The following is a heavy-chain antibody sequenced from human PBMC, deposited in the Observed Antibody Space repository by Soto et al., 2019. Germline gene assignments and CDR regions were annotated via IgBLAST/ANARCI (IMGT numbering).Heavy chain of an antibody. J-gene: IGHJ4*02. CDR2: IYSGGST. D-gene: IGHD3-10*01. V-gene: IGHV3-53*04. CDR3: GRDWGFRGGGAASDY. Sequence: EVQLVESGGGLVQPGGSLRLSCAASGFTVSSNYMSWVRQAPGKGLEWVSVIYSGGSTYYADSVKGRFTISRHNSKNTLYLQMNSLRGEATALYYCGRDWGFRGGGAASDYWGQGTLVTVSS. CDR1: GFTVSSNY.